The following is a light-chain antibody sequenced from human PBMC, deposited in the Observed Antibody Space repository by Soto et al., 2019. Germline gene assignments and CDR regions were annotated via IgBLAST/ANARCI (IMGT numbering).Light chain of an antibody. CDR2: WAS. V-gene: IGKV4-1*01. Sequence: DIELTQSPDSLAVSLGERATINCKSSRSVLYSSDNKKYLAWSQQKPGQPPKLLIYWASTRESGVPDRFSGSGSGTAFTLTISSLQAEDAAVYYCQQYYSTPYTFGQGTKLEIK. J-gene: IGKJ2*01. CDR3: QQYYSTPYT. CDR1: RSVLYSSDNKKY.